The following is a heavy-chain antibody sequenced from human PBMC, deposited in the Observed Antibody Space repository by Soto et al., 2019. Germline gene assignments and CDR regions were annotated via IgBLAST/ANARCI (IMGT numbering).Heavy chain of an antibody. V-gene: IGHV3-23*01. CDR3: AKGHYDTAGYYYSPSDS. D-gene: IGHD3-22*01. CDR1: GFTFGTYA. J-gene: IGHJ4*02. Sequence: PGGSLRLSCAASGFTFGTYAMTWVRQAPGKGLEWVSAISGSGDSSYYADSVKDIRTYYADSVKGRFTISRDNSKNSLYLQMNSLRPDDTAIYYCAKGHYDTAGYYYSPSDSWGQGTLVTVSS. CDR2: ISGSGDSSYYADSVKDIRT.